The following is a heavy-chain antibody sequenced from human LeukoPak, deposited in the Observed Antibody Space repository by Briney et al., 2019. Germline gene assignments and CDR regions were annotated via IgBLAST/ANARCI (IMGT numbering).Heavy chain of an antibody. J-gene: IGHJ4*02. V-gene: IGHV3-49*04. D-gene: IGHD3-9*01. Sequence: PGGSLRLSCAASGFTFSIYAMSWVRQAPGKGLEWVGFIRSKAYGGTTEYAASVKGRFTISRDDSKSIAYLQMNSLKTEDTAVYYCTREYYDILTGWGPLFDYWGQGTLVTVSS. CDR3: TREYYDILTGWGPLFDY. CDR1: GFTFSIYA. CDR2: IRSKAYGGTT.